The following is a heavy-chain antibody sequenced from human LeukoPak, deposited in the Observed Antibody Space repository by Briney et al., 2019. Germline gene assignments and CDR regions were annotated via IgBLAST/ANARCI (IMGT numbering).Heavy chain of an antibody. CDR2: ISKDGRKN. V-gene: IGHV3-30*04. CDR1: GFSFSTSG. D-gene: IGHD3-10*01. J-gene: IGHJ4*02. Sequence: PGRSLGLSCEASGFSFSTSGVHWVRQAPDKGLEWMAVISKDGRKNHYADSVKGRFTISRDNSKSTLFLQMNSLRPEDTAIYYCARDLLNYGSAYYDVGIFDSWGQGTLVTVSS. CDR3: ARDLLNYGSAYYDVGIFDS.